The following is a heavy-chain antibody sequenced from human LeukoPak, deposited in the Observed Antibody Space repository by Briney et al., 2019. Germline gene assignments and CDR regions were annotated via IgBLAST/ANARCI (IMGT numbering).Heavy chain of an antibody. V-gene: IGHV3-7*01. CDR3: ARVVSSSGGLDY. Sequence: GGSLRLSCAVSGFTFRSYWMSWVRQAPGKGLEWVANIKQDGSEQYYVDSVKGRFTISRDNAKKSLYLQMNTLRVEDTAVYYCARVVSSSGGLDYWGQGTLVTVSS. J-gene: IGHJ4*02. CDR2: IKQDGSEQ. D-gene: IGHD6-13*01. CDR1: GFTFRSYW.